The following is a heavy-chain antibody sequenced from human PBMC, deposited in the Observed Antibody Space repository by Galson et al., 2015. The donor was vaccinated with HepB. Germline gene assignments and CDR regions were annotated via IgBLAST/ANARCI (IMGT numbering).Heavy chain of an antibody. CDR1: GFTFSSYG. CDR3: ARDPITVVTSAFDI. J-gene: IGHJ3*02. V-gene: IGHV3-33*01. Sequence: SLRLSCAASGFTFSSYGMHWVRQAPGKGLEWVAVIWYDGSNKYYADSVKGRFTISRDNSKNTLYLQMNSLRAEDTAVYYCARDPITVVTSAFDIWGQGTMVTVSS. CDR2: IWYDGSNK. D-gene: IGHD4-23*01.